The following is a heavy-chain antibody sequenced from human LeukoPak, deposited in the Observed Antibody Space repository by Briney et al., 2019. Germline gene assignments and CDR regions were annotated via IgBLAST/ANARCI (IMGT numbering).Heavy chain of an antibody. D-gene: IGHD3-3*01. CDR2: INHSGTT. V-gene: IGHV4-34*01. CDR1: GGSFNVYY. CDR3: ARVPLRLLEPFDY. J-gene: IGHJ4*02. Sequence: KPSETLSLTCSVYGGSFNVYYWSWIRQPPGKGLEWIGEINHSGTTNYNPSLKSRVTMSLDTSKNQFSLRLNSVTAADTAVYYCARVPLRLLEPFDYWGQGTLVTVSS.